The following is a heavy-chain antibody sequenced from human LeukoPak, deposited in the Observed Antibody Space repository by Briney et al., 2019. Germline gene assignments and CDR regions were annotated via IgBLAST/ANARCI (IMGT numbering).Heavy chain of an antibody. J-gene: IGHJ4*02. CDR1: GNSFTGYY. Sequence: ASVKVSCKASGNSFTGYYKHWVRQAPGQGLEWMGWIKPNSGGTNYAQKFQGRVTMTRDTSISTAYMELSRLRSDDTAVYYCATVSGYDYYFDYWGQGTLVTVSS. CDR2: IKPNSGGT. CDR3: ATVSGYDYYFDY. V-gene: IGHV1-2*02. D-gene: IGHD5-12*01.